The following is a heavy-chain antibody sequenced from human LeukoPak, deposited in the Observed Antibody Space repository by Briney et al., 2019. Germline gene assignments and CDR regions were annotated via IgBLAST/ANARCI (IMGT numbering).Heavy chain of an antibody. D-gene: IGHD6-13*01. CDR2: INTYNEET. CDR1: GYTFTNYG. J-gene: IGHJ5*02. CDR3: VRVGQQLILWFDP. V-gene: IGHV1-18*01. Sequence: GASVKVSCKASGYTFTNYGIGWVRQAPGQGLEWMGWINTYNEETDYAQKFQGRVTMTTDSSTNTAHMELRSLRSDDTAMYYCVRVGQQLILWFDPWGQGTLVTVSS.